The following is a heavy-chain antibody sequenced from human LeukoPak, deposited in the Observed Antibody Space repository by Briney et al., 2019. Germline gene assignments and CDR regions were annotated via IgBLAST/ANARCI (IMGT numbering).Heavy chain of an antibody. Sequence: PGGSLRLSCAASGFTFSSYWMHWVRQAPGKGLVWVSRINSDGSSTSYADSAKGRFTISRDNAKNTLYLQMNSLRAEDTAVYYCAREAQYSSSENFDYWGQGTLVTVSS. CDR3: AREAQYSSSENFDY. D-gene: IGHD6-6*01. CDR1: GFTFSSYW. J-gene: IGHJ4*02. CDR2: INSDGSST. V-gene: IGHV3-74*01.